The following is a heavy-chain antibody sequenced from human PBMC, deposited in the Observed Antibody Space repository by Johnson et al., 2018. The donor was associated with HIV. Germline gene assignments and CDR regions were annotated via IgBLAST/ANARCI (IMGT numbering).Heavy chain of an antibody. CDR1: GFTFSNAW. V-gene: IGHV3-15*01. CDR2: IKSKTDGGTA. J-gene: IGHJ3*02. Sequence: VQLVESGGGLVKPGGSLRLSCAASGFTFSNAWMSWVRQAPGKGLEWVGRIKSKTDGGTADYAAPVQGRFTISRNDSKNTVYLQMNSLKTEDPAVYSFTTGPIAARRGAFDIWGRGTMVTVSS. D-gene: IGHD6-13*01. CDR3: TTGPIAARRGAFDI.